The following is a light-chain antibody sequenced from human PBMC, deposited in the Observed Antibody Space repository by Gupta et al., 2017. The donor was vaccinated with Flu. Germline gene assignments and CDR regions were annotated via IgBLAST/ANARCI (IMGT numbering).Light chain of an antibody. CDR1: SSDVGVYNY. CDR2: DVS. V-gene: IGLV2-11*01. CDR3: CSYAGSYV. J-gene: IGLJ1*01. Sequence: QSALTQPRSVSGSPGQSATISCTGTSSDVGVYNYVSWYQQHPGQAPKLIIYDVSKRPSGVPDHFSGSKSGNTASLTISGLQAEDAADYYCCSYAGSYVFGTGTKVTVL.